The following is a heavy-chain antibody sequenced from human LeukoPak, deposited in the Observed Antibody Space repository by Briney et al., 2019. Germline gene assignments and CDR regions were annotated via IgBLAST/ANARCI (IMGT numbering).Heavy chain of an antibody. CDR3: ASPRGHAASYDYYFDY. J-gene: IGHJ4*02. CDR1: GGSISSSSYY. D-gene: IGHD5-12*01. V-gene: IGHV4-39*01. CDR2: IYYSGST. Sequence: SETLSLTCTVSGGSISSSSYYWGWIRQPPGKGVEWIGSIYYSGSTYYNPSLKSRVTISVDTSKNQFSLKLSSVTAADTAVYYCASPRGHAASYDYYFDYWGQGTLVTVSS.